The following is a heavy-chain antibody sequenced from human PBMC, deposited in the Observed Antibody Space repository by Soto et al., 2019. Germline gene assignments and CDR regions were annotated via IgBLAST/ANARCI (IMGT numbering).Heavy chain of an antibody. CDR2: IKSKTDGGTT. V-gene: IGHV3-15*01. CDR1: GCTFSNAW. Sequence: GGSLRLSCAASGCTFSNAWTSWVRQAPGKGLEWVGRIKSKTDGGTTDYAAPVKGRFTISRDDSKNTLYLQMNSLKTEDTAVYYCTTEVRYCSSTSCYTYFNYFDYWGQGTLVTVS. CDR3: TTEVRYCSSTSCYTYFNYFDY. J-gene: IGHJ4*02. D-gene: IGHD2-2*02.